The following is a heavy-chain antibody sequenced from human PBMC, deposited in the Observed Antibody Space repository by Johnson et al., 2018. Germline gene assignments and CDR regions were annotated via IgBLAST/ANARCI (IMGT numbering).Heavy chain of an antibody. J-gene: IGHJ3*02. CDR1: GFTFSSYG. CDR2: ISYDGSNK. V-gene: IGHV3-30*18. Sequence: QVQLLESGGGVVQPGRSLRLSCAASGFTFSSYGMHWVRQAPGKGLEWVAVISYDGSNKYYADSVKGRFTISRDNSKNTLYLQMNSLRAEDAAVYYCAKVLIIAAADIDALDIWGQGTMVTVSS. CDR3: AKVLIIAAADIDALDI. D-gene: IGHD6-13*01.